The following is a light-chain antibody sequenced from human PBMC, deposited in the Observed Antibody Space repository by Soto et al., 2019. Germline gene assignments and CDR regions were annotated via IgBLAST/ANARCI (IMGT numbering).Light chain of an antibody. CDR3: QQSISTPHT. CDR1: XXXXXX. Sequence: DIQMTQSPSSLSASVGDRVTITCRXXXXXXXXINRYQLKPGKATKLLVYAASSFXXXVASRFSGSGSGTDXXXTIXXLXXEDFATYHCQQSISTPHTFGQGTKVEIK. J-gene: IGKJ2*01. V-gene: IGKV1-39*01. CDR2: AAS.